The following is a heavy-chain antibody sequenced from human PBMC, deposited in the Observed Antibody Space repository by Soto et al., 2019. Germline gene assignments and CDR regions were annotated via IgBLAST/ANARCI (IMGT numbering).Heavy chain of an antibody. J-gene: IGHJ5*02. V-gene: IGHV4-4*02. CDR1: GGSISSSNW. CDR3: ARQELWFGEPGWFDP. Sequence: SETLSLTCTVSGGSISSSNWWSWVRQPPGKGLEWIGEIYHSGSTNYNPSLKSRVTISVDTSKNQFSLKLSSVTAADTAVYYCARQELWFGEPGWFDPWGQGTLVTVSS. D-gene: IGHD3-10*01. CDR2: IYHSGST.